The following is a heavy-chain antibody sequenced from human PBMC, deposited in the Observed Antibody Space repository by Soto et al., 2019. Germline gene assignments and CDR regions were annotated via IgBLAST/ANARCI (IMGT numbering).Heavy chain of an antibody. CDR3: ARDRVAVAGTGYYGMDV. CDR1: GFTFSRNW. D-gene: IGHD6-19*01. CDR2: IKQDGTEK. J-gene: IGHJ6*02. V-gene: IGHV3-7*01. Sequence: GGSLRLSCAASGFTFSRNWMSWVRQAPGKGLEWVANIKQDGTEKYYVDSVKGRFTISRDNAKNSLYLQMNSLRAEDTAVYYCARDRVAVAGTGYYGMDVWGQGTTVTVS.